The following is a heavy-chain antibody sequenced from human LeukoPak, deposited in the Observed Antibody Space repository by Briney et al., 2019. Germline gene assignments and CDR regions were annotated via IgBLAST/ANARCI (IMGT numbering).Heavy chain of an antibody. Sequence: PGGSLILSCAASGFTFSSYWMDWVRQAPGKGLVWVSGINSDGRMTRYAESVKGRFTISRDNAKNTLYLQMNSLRAEDTSVYYCARVGSTDSPHAFDIWGQGTMVTVSS. V-gene: IGHV3-74*01. D-gene: IGHD2-21*02. CDR2: INSDGRMT. CDR3: ARVGSTDSPHAFDI. J-gene: IGHJ3*02. CDR1: GFTFSSYW.